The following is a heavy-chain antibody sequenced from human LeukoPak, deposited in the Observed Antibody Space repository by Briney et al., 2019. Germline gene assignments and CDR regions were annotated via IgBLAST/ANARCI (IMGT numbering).Heavy chain of an antibody. CDR1: GFTVSTNY. J-gene: IGHJ4*02. CDR2: IYSGGST. CDR3: ARAQGPSYGSGNYLDY. Sequence: GGSLRLSCAASGFTVSTNYMTWVRQAPGKGLDWVSVIYSGGSTYYADSVKGRFTISRDTSNDTLYLQMNSLRAEDTAMYYCARAQGPSYGSGNYLDYWGQGTLVTVSS. V-gene: IGHV3-53*01. D-gene: IGHD3-10*01.